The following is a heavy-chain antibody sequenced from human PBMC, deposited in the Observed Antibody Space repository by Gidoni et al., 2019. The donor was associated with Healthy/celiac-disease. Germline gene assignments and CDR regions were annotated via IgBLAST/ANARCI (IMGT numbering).Heavy chain of an antibody. CDR3: ASGSSGWPYFDY. Sequence: QVQLVQSGAEVKKPGASVKVSCKASGYTFTGYYMHWVRQAPGQGLEWMGWINPNSGGTNYAQKLQGRVTMTRDTSISTAYMELSRLRSDDTAVYYCASGSSGWPYFDYWGQGTLVTVSS. CDR2: INPNSGGT. V-gene: IGHV1-2*02. D-gene: IGHD6-19*01. CDR1: GYTFTGYY. J-gene: IGHJ4*02.